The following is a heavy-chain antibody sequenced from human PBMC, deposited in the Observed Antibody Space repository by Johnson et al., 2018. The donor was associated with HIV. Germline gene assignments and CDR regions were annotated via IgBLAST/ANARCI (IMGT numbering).Heavy chain of an antibody. J-gene: IGHJ3*02. CDR3: ARGTYYYDSSTASDAFDI. CDR1: GFTFSSYA. Sequence: VQLVESGGGVVQPGRSLRLSCAASGFTFSSYAIHLVRQAPGKGLEWVAVISNDGSNKYYADSVKGRFTISRDNSKNTLYVQMDSLRAEDTAVYYCARGTYYYDSSTASDAFDIWGQGTMVTVAS. D-gene: IGHD3-22*01. V-gene: IGHV3-30-3*01. CDR2: ISNDGSNK.